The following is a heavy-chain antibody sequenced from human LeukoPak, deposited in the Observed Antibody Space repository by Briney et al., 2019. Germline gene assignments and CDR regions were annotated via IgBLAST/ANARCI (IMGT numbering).Heavy chain of an antibody. Sequence: KPSETLSLTCAVSGGSITTHYWSWIRQPPGKGPEWIGYIYFSGSTDYNPSLKSRVTISVDTSKNQFSLKLSSVTAADTAVYYCARVNYDFWSGYYYYYYYYMDVWGKGTTVTVSS. CDR3: ARVNYDFWSGYYYYYYYYMDV. J-gene: IGHJ6*03. D-gene: IGHD3-3*01. CDR2: IYFSGST. CDR1: GGSITTHY. V-gene: IGHV4-59*11.